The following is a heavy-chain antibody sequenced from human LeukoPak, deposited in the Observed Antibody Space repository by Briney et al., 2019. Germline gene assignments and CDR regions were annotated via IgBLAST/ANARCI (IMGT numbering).Heavy chain of an antibody. CDR2: NYYSGRT. Sequence: PSQTLSLTGTVSGGSISSGGYYWRWIRQHPGKLLEWIGYNYYSGRTYYNPSLKSRVTISVDTSKNQFSLKLSSVTAADTAVYYCARADIVVVPAAIGGSKYNWFDPWGQGTLVTVSS. V-gene: IGHV4-31*03. CDR1: GGSISSGGYY. CDR3: ARADIVVVPAAIGGSKYNWFDP. J-gene: IGHJ5*02. D-gene: IGHD2-2*01.